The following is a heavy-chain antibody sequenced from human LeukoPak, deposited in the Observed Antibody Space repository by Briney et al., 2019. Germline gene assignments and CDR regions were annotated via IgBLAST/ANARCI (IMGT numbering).Heavy chain of an antibody. CDR1: GYTFTSYP. CDR2: INPGDGNT. J-gene: IGHJ3*02. Sequence: ASAKVSCKASGYTFTSYPMHWVRQAPGQRLEWMGWINPGDGNTKYSQKFRGRVTITRDTSASTAYMELTNLGSDDTAVYYCARGSKSADYFDSSKYAAIYDAFDIWGQGTMVTVSS. CDR3: ARGSKSADYFDSSKYAAIYDAFDI. V-gene: IGHV1-3*01. D-gene: IGHD3-22*01.